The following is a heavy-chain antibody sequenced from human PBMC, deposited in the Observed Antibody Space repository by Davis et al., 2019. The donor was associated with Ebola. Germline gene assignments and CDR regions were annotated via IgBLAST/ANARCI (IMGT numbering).Heavy chain of an antibody. CDR1: GFTFSSYA. Sequence: PGGFLRLSCAASGFTFSSYAMHWVRQAPGKGLEWVAVISYDGSNKYYADSVKGRFTISRDNSKNTLYLQMNSLRDEDTAVYYCARDQSSSSWYNYYYGMDVWGQGTTVTVSS. J-gene: IGHJ6*02. CDR3: ARDQSSSSWYNYYYGMDV. CDR2: ISYDGSNK. V-gene: IGHV3-30-3*01. D-gene: IGHD6-13*01.